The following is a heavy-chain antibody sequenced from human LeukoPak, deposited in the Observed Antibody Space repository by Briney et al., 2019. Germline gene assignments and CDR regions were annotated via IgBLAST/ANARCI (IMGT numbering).Heavy chain of an antibody. CDR2: IYYSGST. Sequence: SETLSLTCTVSGGSISSYYWSWIRQPPGKGLEWIGYIYYSGSTNYNPSLKSRVTTSVDTSKNQFSLKLSSVTAADTAVYYCARHMGYCSGGSCQPLYYYYGMDVWGQGTTVTVSS. CDR1: GGSISSYY. V-gene: IGHV4-59*08. CDR3: ARHMGYCSGGSCQPLYYYYGMDV. D-gene: IGHD2-15*01. J-gene: IGHJ6*02.